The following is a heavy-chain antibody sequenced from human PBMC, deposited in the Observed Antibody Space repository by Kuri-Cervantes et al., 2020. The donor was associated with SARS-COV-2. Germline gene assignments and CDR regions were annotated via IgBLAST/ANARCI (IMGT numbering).Heavy chain of an antibody. D-gene: IGHD1-1*01. J-gene: IGHJ6*02. V-gene: IGHV3-15*05. Sequence: GGSLRLSCAASGFTFSNAWMSWVRQAPGKGLEWVGRIKSKTDGGTTDYAAPVKGRFTISRDDSKNTLYLQMNSLRAEDTALYYCAKDMRKGSERNYYGMDVWGQGTTVNVSS. CDR1: GFTFSNAW. CDR3: AKDMRKGSERNYYGMDV. CDR2: IKSKTDGGTT.